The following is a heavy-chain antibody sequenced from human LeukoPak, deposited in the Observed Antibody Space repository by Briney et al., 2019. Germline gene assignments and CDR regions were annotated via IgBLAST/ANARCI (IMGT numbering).Heavy chain of an antibody. CDR2: IYTSGST. CDR1: GGSFSGYY. Sequence: SETLSLTCAVYGGSFSGYYWSWIRQPPGKGLEWIGRIYTSGSTNYNPSLKSRVTMSVDTSKNQFSLKLSSVTAADTAVYYCARDRDLTDSYGDYGGAFDPWGQGTLVTVSS. CDR3: ARDRDLTDSYGDYGGAFDP. J-gene: IGHJ5*02. V-gene: IGHV4-59*10. D-gene: IGHD4-17*01.